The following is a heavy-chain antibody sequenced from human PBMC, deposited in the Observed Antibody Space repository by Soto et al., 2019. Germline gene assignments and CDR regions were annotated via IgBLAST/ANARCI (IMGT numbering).Heavy chain of an antibody. J-gene: IGHJ4*02. CDR1: GGTFSSYA. V-gene: IGHV1-69*13. CDR2: IIPIFGTA. D-gene: IGHD6-13*01. Sequence: SVKVSCKASGGTFSSYAISWVRQAPGQGLEWMGGIIPIFGTANYAQKFQGRVTITADESTSTAYMELSSLRSEDTAVYYCARNHKGLGAASFDYWGQGTLVTVFS. CDR3: ARNHKGLGAASFDY.